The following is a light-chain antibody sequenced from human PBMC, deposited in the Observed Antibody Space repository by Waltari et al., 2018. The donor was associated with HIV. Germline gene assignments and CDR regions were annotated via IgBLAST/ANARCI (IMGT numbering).Light chain of an antibody. CDR1: QSLVYRYGHTY. CDR2: KIS. V-gene: IGKV2-24*01. J-gene: IGKJ1*01. Sequence: DIVMTQTPLSSPVTLRQPASLSCRSSQSLVYRYGHTYLSCLPHSPCPPPILLLSKISNRFSGVPDRFRGSGAGTDFKLKISRVEAEDVGVYYCMQATQFPWTFGQGTKVEIK. CDR3: MQATQFPWT.